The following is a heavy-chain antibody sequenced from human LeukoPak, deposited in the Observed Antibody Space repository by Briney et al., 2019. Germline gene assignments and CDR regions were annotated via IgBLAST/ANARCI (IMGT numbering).Heavy chain of an antibody. D-gene: IGHD3-22*01. Sequence: GASVKVSCKASGYTFTDYYMHWVRQAPGQGLEWMGWINPYSGGTNYAQKFQGRVTMTRDTSIGTAYMELGRLKSDDTAVYYCAREGLGDSSGYHHAFDIWGQGTMVTVSS. CDR2: INPYSGGT. CDR3: AREGLGDSSGYHHAFDI. J-gene: IGHJ3*02. V-gene: IGHV1-2*02. CDR1: GYTFTDYY.